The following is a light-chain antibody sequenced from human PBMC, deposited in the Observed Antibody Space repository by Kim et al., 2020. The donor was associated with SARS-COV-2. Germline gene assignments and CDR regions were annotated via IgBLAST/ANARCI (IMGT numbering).Light chain of an antibody. CDR1: SLRSYY. J-gene: IGLJ2*01. CDR2: GKN. CDR3: NSRDSSGDVV. V-gene: IGLV3-19*01. Sequence: SSELTQDPAVSVALGQTVRITCQGDSLRSYYASWYQQKPGQAPLLVIYGKNNRPSGIPDRFSGSSSGNTASLTITGAQAEDEADYYCNSRDSSGDVVFGG.